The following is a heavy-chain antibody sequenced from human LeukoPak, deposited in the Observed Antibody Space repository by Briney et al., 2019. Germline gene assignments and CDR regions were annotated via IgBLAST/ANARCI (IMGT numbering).Heavy chain of an antibody. CDR3: ARHGTGYSLRNPFDP. Sequence: SETLSLTCTVSGGSISSYYWGWIRQPPGKGLEWIGSIYYSGSTYYNPSLKSRVTISVDTSKNQFSLKLSSVTAADTAVYYCARHGTGYSLRNPFDPWGQGTLVTVSS. CDR2: IYYSGST. J-gene: IGHJ5*02. CDR1: GGSISSYY. D-gene: IGHD2-15*01. V-gene: IGHV4-39*01.